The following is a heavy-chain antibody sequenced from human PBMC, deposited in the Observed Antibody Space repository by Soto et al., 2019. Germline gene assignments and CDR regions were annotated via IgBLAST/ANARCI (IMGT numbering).Heavy chain of an antibody. Sequence: GASVKVSCKASGYTFTGYYMHWVRQAPGQGLEWMGWINPNSGGTNYAQKFQGWVTMTRDTSISTAYMELSRLRSDDTAVYYCARDHPYSSSSRGFDPWGQGTLVTV. J-gene: IGHJ5*02. V-gene: IGHV1-2*04. CDR3: ARDHPYSSSSRGFDP. CDR2: INPNSGGT. D-gene: IGHD6-6*01. CDR1: GYTFTGYY.